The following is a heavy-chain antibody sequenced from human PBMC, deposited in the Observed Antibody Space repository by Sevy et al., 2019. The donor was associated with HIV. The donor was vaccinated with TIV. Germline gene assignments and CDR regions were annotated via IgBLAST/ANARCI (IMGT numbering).Heavy chain of an antibody. J-gene: IGHJ6*02. CDR2: ISRSGSST. D-gene: IGHD2-2*01. CDR3: AKVDVVVPVADYGLDV. Sequence: GGSLRLSCAASGFTFSNYAMSWVRQAPGKGLEWVSSISRSGSSTDYADSVKGRFTISRDNSMNTLYLQMNSLRAEDTAVYYCAKVDVVVPVADYGLDVGGQGTTVTVSS. CDR1: GFTFSNYA. V-gene: IGHV3-23*01.